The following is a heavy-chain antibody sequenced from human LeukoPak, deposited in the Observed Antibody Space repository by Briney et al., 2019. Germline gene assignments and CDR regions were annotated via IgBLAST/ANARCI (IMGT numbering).Heavy chain of an antibody. CDR3: GRVIAGAIDY. J-gene: IGHJ4*02. V-gene: IGHV3-7*01. CDR1: GFTFGGYS. D-gene: IGHD6-13*01. CDR2: INLGGSNR. Sequence: GGSLRLSCAASGFTFGGYSMTWVRQAPGKGLEWVANINLGGSNRFNVGFGKGRFTISRDNADNSLYLQMNSLRAEDTAVYYCGRVIAGAIDYWGQGTLVTVSS.